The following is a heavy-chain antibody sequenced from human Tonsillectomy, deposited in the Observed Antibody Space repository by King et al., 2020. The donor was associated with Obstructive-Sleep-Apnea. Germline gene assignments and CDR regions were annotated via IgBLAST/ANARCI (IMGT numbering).Heavy chain of an antibody. D-gene: IGHD1-26*01. CDR3: ARTTPFDY. CDR1: GFTFSNYA. CDR2: ISYDGTKT. Sequence: VQLVESGGGVVQPGRSLRLSCAASGFTFSNYAMHWVRQAPGEGLEWVAVISYDGTKTYYADSVQGRFTISRDNSKNTLYLQVNSLRAEDTALYYCARTTPFDYWGQGTLVTVSS. J-gene: IGHJ4*02. V-gene: IGHV3-30*04.